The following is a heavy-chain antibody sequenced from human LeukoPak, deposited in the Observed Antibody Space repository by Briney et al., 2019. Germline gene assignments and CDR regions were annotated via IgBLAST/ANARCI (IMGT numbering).Heavy chain of an antibody. D-gene: IGHD3-22*01. Sequence: SETLSLTCTVSGGSISSSSYFWGWIRQPPGKGLEWIGSIYYSGNTYYNPSLKSRVTISVDASKTQFSLKLSSVTAADTAVYYCARHFWYYYDSSGYSYFDYWGQGTLVTVSS. J-gene: IGHJ4*02. CDR2: IYYSGNT. V-gene: IGHV4-39*01. CDR3: ARHFWYYYDSSGYSYFDY. CDR1: GGSISSSSYF.